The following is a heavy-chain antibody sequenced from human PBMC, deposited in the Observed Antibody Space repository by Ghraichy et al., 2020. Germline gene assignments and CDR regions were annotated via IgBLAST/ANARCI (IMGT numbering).Heavy chain of an antibody. CDR1: GGSISSSSYY. D-gene: IGHD1-26*01. J-gene: IGHJ4*02. Sequence: SETLSLTCTVSGGSISSSSYYWGWIRQSPGKGLEWIGSIYCGSTYYNPSLKSRVTISVDTSKNQFSLKVRSVTAADTAVYNCASSGSSLGEYYFDYRGQGTLVTVSS. V-gene: IGHV4-39*01. CDR2: IYCGST. CDR3: ASSGSSLGEYYFDY.